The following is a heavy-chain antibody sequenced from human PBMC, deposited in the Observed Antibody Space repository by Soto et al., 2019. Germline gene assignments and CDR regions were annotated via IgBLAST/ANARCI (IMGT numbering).Heavy chain of an antibody. J-gene: IGHJ3*01. CDR2: INQDETEK. V-gene: IGHV3-7*01. CDR3: VSSNIVGRPG. D-gene: IGHD6-6*01. CDR1: GFSFVTFW. Sequence: EMQLVESGGGLVQPGGSLRLSCAASGFSFVTFWMAWVRQAPGKGLEWVANINQDETEKHYVDSVKGRFTISRDNAKSSLYLQMNILRVEDTAVYYCVSSNIVGRPGGGQGTMVTVSS.